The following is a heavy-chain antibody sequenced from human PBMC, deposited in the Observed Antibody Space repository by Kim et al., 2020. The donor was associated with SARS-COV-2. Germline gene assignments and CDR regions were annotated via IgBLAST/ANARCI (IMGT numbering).Heavy chain of an antibody. CDR3: ARHLTEGVQGVILIPNPFDY. V-gene: IGHV4-39*01. Sequence: SETLSLTCTVSGGSISSSSYYWGWIRQPPGKGLEWIGSIYYSGSTYYNPSLKSRVTISVDTSKNQFSLKLSSVTAADTAVYYCARHLTEGVQGVILIPNPFDYWGQGTLVTVSS. J-gene: IGHJ4*02. CDR1: GGSISSSSYY. CDR2: IYYSGST. D-gene: IGHD3-10*01.